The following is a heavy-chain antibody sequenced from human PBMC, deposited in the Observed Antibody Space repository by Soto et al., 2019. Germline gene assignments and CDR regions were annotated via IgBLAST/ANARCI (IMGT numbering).Heavy chain of an antibody. J-gene: IGHJ4*02. D-gene: IGHD6-19*01. Sequence: LRLSCAASGFTFSGSGIHWVRQASGKGLEWVGRIRTKTNNYATAYAASVKGRFTISRDDSKNMAYLQMNSLKTEDTAVYYCTAMAGIDYWGQGTLVTVSS. CDR2: IRTKTNNYAT. V-gene: IGHV3-73*01. CDR3: TAMAGIDY. CDR1: GFTFSGSG.